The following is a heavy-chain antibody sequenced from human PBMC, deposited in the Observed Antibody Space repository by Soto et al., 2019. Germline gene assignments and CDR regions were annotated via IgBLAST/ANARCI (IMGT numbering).Heavy chain of an antibody. J-gene: IGHJ4*02. D-gene: IGHD6-19*01. V-gene: IGHV1-69*13. CDR3: ARDQRAVAGHRGDYFDY. Sequence: GASVKVSCKASGGTFSSYAISWVRQAPGQGLEWMGGIIPIFGTANYAQKFQGRVTITADESTSTAYMELSSLRSEDTAVYYCARDQRAVAGHRGDYFDYWAQGSLVTVSS. CDR2: IIPIFGTA. CDR1: GGTFSSYA.